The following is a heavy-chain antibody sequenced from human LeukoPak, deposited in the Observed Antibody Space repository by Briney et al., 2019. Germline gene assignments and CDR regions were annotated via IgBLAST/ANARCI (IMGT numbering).Heavy chain of an antibody. V-gene: IGHV4-39*07. J-gene: IGHJ5*02. CDR1: GGSISSSSYY. CDR2: IYYSGST. D-gene: IGHD6-13*01. CDR3: ARERYSSSWYFANWFDP. Sequence: SETLSLTCTVSGGSISSSSYYWGWIRQPPGKGLEWLGSIYYSGSTYYNPSLKSQVTISVDTSKNQFSLKLSSVTAADTAVYYCARERYSSSWYFANWFDPWGQGTLVTVSS.